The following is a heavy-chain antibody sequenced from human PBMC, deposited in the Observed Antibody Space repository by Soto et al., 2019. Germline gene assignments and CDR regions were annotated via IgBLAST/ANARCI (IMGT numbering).Heavy chain of an antibody. CDR1: GYIFTNNY. D-gene: IGHD5-18*01. Sequence: ASVKVSCKASGYIFTNNYVSWVRQATGQGLAWMGWMNPGSGETGYAQKFQGRVTITRNISIATAYLYLISLCVDATAISYFASGASFGSINYLDSWGQGTLVTVSS. V-gene: IGHV1-8*01. CDR2: MNPGSGET. CDR3: ASGASFGSINYLDS. J-gene: IGHJ4*02.